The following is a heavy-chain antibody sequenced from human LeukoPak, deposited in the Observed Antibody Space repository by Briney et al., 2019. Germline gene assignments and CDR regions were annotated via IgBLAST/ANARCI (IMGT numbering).Heavy chain of an antibody. D-gene: IGHD2-15*01. V-gene: IGHV3-7*01. CDR1: GFTFRSYW. Sequence: GGSLRLSCAASGFTFRSYWMSWVRQAPGKGVEWVANINHYGSEKYYVDSVKGRFTVSRDNAKNSLYLQMNSLRVEDTAVYYCARESTRYCSGGSCYSSSSFDYWGQGTLVTVSS. J-gene: IGHJ4*02. CDR3: ARESTRYCSGGSCYSSSSFDY. CDR2: INHYGSEK.